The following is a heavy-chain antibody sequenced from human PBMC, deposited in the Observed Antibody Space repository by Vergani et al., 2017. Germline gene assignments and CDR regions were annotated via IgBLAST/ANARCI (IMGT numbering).Heavy chain of an antibody. CDR3: ARDLPHYTIKGSFDY. CDR2: IYYSGST. Sequence: QLQLQESGPGLVKPSETLSLTCTVSGGSISSSSYYWGWIRQPPGKGLEWIGSIYYSGSTYYNPSLKSRVTISVDTSKNQFSLKLSSVTAADTAVYYCARDLPHYTIKGSFDYWGQGTLVTVSS. CDR1: GGSISSSSYY. D-gene: IGHD3-3*01. J-gene: IGHJ4*02. V-gene: IGHV4-39*07.